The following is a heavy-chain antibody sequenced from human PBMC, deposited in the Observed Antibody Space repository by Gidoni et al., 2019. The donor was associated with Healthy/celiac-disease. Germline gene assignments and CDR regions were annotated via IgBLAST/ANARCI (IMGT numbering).Heavy chain of an antibody. J-gene: IGHJ5*02. CDR2: ISSSSSYI. CDR3: ARDSLSYYYGSGSYYPPRARGHNWFDP. V-gene: IGHV3-21*01. CDR1: GFTFSSYS. Sequence: EVQLVESGGGLVKPGGSLRLSCAASGFTFSSYSMTWVRQAPGKGLEWVSSISSSSSYIYYADSVKGRFTISRDNAKNSLYLQMNSLRAEDTAVYYCARDSLSYYYGSGSYYPPRARGHNWFDPWGQGTLVTVSS. D-gene: IGHD3-10*01.